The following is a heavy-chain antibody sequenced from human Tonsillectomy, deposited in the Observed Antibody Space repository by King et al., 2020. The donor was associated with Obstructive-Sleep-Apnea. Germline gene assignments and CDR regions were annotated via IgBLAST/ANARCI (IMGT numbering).Heavy chain of an antibody. CDR1: GYTFSDYA. CDR2: INTESGEP. Sequence: VQLVESGSELKKPGASVKVSYTTSGYTFSDYAINWMRQAPGHGLEWMGWINTESGEPTYAQGFTGRFVFSLDTSVRTAYLQISSLKAEDSAVYFCSRDPGTIVTASYWGQGTVVTVSS. CDR3: SRDPGTIVTASY. D-gene: IGHD2-21*02. V-gene: IGHV7-4-1*02. J-gene: IGHJ4*02.